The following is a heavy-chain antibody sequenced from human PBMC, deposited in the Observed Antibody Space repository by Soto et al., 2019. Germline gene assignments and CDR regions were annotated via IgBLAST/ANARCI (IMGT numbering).Heavy chain of an antibody. J-gene: IGHJ4*02. V-gene: IGHV3-30-3*01. CDR1: GFTFSSYA. Sequence: GGSLRLSCAASGFTFSSYAMHWVRQAPGKGLEWVAVISYDGSNKYYADSVKGRFTISRDNSKNTLYLQMNSLRAEDTAVYYCARDQREAALGYYFDYWGQGTLVTVSS. CDR3: ARDQREAALGYYFDY. D-gene: IGHD3-16*01. CDR2: ISYDGSNK.